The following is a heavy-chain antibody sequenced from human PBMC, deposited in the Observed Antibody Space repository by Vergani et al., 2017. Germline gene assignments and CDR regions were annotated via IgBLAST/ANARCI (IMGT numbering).Heavy chain of an antibody. CDR2: IRNKAYGGTT. CDR1: GFSFGDYA. J-gene: IGHJ4*02. CDR3: VRDRGLCAGGRCYTEAWDY. Sequence: EVQLLESGGGLVQPGGSLRLSCAASGFSFGDYAMTWVRQAPGKGLEWVAFIRNKAYGGTTEYAASVKGRFTISRDIAKNTLYLQVRSLRLEDTGVYHCVRDRGLCAGGRCYTEAWDYWGQGTPVTVSS. V-gene: IGHV3-49*04. D-gene: IGHD2-2*02.